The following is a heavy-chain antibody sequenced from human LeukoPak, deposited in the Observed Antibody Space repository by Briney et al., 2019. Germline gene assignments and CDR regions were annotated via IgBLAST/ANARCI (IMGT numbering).Heavy chain of an antibody. J-gene: IGHJ3*01. D-gene: IGHD2-15*01. CDR1: GASFNPYY. CDR2: IYDSGKT. V-gene: IGHV4-59*01. CDR3: SRGGYGVAFDF. Sequence: SETLSLTCTVSGASFNPYYWSWIRQPPGKGLEWIGYIYDSGKTIYNPSLKSRVTISADTSKNQFSLKLSSVTAADTAVYYCSRGGYGVAFDFWSQGTMVTVSS.